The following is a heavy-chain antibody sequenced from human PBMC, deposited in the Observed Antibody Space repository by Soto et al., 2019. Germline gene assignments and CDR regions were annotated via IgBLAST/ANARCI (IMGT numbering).Heavy chain of an antibody. CDR2: IWHDGNNK. V-gene: IGHV3-33*01. D-gene: IGHD1-26*01. J-gene: IGHJ6*01. CDR1: GFTFINDG. Sequence: LRLFCAASGFTFINDGMHWVRQAPGKVVEGVAIIWHDGNNKYYADSVRGRFIISRDNSKNRLYLQMNSLRAEDTAVYYCASYLVGAPHYYGSQVWGQGTPV. CDR3: ASYLVGAPHYYGSQV.